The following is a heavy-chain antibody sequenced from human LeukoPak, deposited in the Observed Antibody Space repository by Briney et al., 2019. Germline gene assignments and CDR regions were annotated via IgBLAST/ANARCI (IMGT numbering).Heavy chain of an antibody. J-gene: IGHJ4*02. CDR2: ISGSGGST. CDR1: GFTFGTYA. V-gene: IGHV3-23*01. Sequence: GGSLRLSCAASGFTFGTYAMSWVRQAPGKGLEWVSAISGSGGSTYYADSVKGRFTISRDNSKNTLYLQMNSLRAEDTAVYYCAVRGWIQLWLPSYWGQGTLVTVSS. CDR3: AVRGWIQLWLPSY. D-gene: IGHD5-18*01.